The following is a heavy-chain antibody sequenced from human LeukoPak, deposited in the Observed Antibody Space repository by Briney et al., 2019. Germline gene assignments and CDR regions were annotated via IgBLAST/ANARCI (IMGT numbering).Heavy chain of an antibody. Sequence: GGSLRLSCAASGFTFSSYWMSWVRQAPGKGLEWVANIKQDGSEKYYVDSVKGRFTISRDNSKNTLYLQTNSLRAEDTAVYYCAKGEVQQWLALYYYYGMDVWGQGTTVTVSS. D-gene: IGHD6-19*01. V-gene: IGHV3-7*03. CDR1: GFTFSSYW. CDR3: AKGEVQQWLALYYYYGMDV. J-gene: IGHJ6*02. CDR2: IKQDGSEK.